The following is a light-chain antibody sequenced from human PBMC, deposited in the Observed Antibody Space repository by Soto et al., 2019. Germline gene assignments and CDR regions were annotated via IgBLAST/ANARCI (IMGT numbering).Light chain of an antibody. V-gene: IGKV3-20*01. CDR2: GTS. Sequence: ELVLTQSPVTLSLTPGERATLSCRASQTVSRMYLSWFQQKPGQAPRLLIYGTSTRATGVPDRFSGSGSGTDFTLTISRLEPEDSAVYYCQQYSSSRTFGQGAKVDVK. CDR1: QTVSRMY. J-gene: IGKJ1*01. CDR3: QQYSSSRT.